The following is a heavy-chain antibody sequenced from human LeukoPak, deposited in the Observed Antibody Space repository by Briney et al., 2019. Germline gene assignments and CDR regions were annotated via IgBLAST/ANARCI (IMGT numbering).Heavy chain of an antibody. CDR3: ARGLRGSPGVDY. J-gene: IGHJ4*02. Sequence: SETLSLTCTVSGGSISSSSYYWGWIRQPPGKGLEWIGSIYYSGSTYYNPSLKSRVTISVDRSKNQFSLKLSSVTAADTAVYYCARGLRGSPGVDYWGQGTLVTVSS. CDR1: GGSISSSSYY. D-gene: IGHD4-17*01. CDR2: IYYSGST. V-gene: IGHV4-39*07.